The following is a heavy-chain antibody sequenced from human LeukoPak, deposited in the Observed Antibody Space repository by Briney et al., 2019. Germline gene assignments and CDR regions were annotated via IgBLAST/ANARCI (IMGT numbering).Heavy chain of an antibody. CDR2: IYTSGST. CDR1: GGSTSSYY. V-gene: IGHV4-4*07. Sequence: SETLSLTRTVSGGSTSSYYWSWIRQPAGKGLEWIGRIYTSGSTNYNPSLKSRVTMSVDTSKNQFSLKLSSVTAADAAVYYCARDLVVGASVAYFDYWGQGTLVTVSS. CDR3: ARDLVVGASVAYFDY. D-gene: IGHD1-26*01. J-gene: IGHJ4*02.